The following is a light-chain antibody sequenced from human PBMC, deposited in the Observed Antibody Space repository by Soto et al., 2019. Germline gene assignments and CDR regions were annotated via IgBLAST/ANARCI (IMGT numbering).Light chain of an antibody. Sequence: DIQLTQSPSTLSASVGDRVTITCRASHTISTWLAWYQQKPGKAPTLLIYEASRLGTGVPSRFSGSGSGTEFRLTIISLQPDDSASYYCQQYNTFWTFGHGTKVEI. J-gene: IGKJ1*01. CDR3: QQYNTFWT. CDR1: HTISTW. CDR2: EAS. V-gene: IGKV1-5*03.